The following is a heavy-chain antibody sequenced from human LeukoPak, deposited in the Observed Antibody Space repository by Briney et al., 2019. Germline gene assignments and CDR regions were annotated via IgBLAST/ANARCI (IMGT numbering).Heavy chain of an antibody. CDR2: IRSKANSYAT. CDR1: EFTFSGST. D-gene: IGHD1-26*01. CDR3: TSLGGSYSDVFDI. J-gene: IGHJ3*02. V-gene: IGHV3-73*01. Sequence: GGSLRLSCAASEFTFSGSTLHWVRQASGKGLEWVGRIRSKANSYATAYAASVKGRFTISRDDSKNTAYLQMNSLKTEDTAVYYCTSLGGSYSDVFDIWGQGTMVTVSS.